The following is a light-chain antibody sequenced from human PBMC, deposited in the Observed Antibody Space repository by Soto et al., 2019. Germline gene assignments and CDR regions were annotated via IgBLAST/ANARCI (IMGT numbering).Light chain of an antibody. CDR3: QTYVSSLSRYV. Sequence: QSALTQPPSVSGAPGQRVTISCTGSSSNIGAGYDVHWYQQLPGTAPKLLIYGNSNRPSGVPDRFSGSKSGTSASLAITGLQAEFDADYSSQTYVSSLSRYVVGTGTKLT. J-gene: IGLJ1*01. CDR1: SSNIGAGYD. CDR2: GNS. V-gene: IGLV1-40*01.